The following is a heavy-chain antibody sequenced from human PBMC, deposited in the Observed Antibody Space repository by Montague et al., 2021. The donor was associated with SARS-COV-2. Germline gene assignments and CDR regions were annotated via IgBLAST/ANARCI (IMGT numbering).Heavy chain of an antibody. D-gene: IGHD5-12*01. CDR1: DSSINTNNY. CDR3: ARDRNDGYDCSFDY. Sequence: SETLSLTCSVSDSSINTNNYWGWLRQPPGKGLEWIGSSHHSGTTYYNPSLKSRVTISVDTSNNQFSLKLTSLTAADTAIYFCARDRNDGYDCSFDYWGQGTLVTVSS. V-gene: IGHV4-38-2*02. J-gene: IGHJ4*02. CDR2: SHHSGTT.